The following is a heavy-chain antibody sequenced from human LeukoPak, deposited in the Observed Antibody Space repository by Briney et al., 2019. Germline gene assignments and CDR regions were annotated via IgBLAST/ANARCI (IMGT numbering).Heavy chain of an antibody. J-gene: IGHJ4*02. V-gene: IGHV1-69*05. CDR1: GGTFSSYA. CDR2: IIPIFGTA. D-gene: IGHD2-15*01. CDR3: ARAGGIFSSGGHSFDY. Sequence: GASVKVSCKASGGTFSSYAISWVRQAPGQGLEWMGGIIPIFGTANYAQKFQGRVTITTDESTSTDYMELSSLRSEDTAVYYCARAGGIFSSGGHSFDYWGQGTLVTVSS.